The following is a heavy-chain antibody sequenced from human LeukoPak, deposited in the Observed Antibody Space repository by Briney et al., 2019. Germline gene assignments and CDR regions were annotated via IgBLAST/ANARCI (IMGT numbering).Heavy chain of an antibody. CDR2: IYGDGSFT. CDR3: ARSVPDYTRFDY. D-gene: IGHD4-11*01. V-gene: IGHV3-74*01. CDR1: GFTFSNFW. J-gene: IGHJ4*02. Sequence: GGSLRLSCAASGFTFSNFWMHWVRQAPGKGLVWVALIYGDGSFTRYADSVKGRFTISRDNAKNTVYLQMSSLRAEDTALYYCARSVPDYTRFDYWGQGALATVSS.